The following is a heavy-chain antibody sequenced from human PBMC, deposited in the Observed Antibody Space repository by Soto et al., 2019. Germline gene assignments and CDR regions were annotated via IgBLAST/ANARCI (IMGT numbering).Heavy chain of an antibody. CDR2: ISHTGNYI. Sequence: GGSLRLSCSASSFTFSRYTMTWVRQAPGKGLEWVSSISHTGNYIYYADSVKGRFTVSRDNSKNSLYLEMSSLRPEDTAVYYCAREHEELVAQPYYGLDVWGLGTAVTVSS. V-gene: IGHV3-21*04. CDR1: SFTFSRYT. CDR3: AREHEELVAQPYYGLDV. D-gene: IGHD6-13*01. J-gene: IGHJ6*02.